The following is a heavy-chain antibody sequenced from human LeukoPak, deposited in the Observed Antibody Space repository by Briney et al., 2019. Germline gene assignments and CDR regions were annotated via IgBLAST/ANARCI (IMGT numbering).Heavy chain of an antibody. CDR2: IYYSGST. V-gene: IGHV4-30-4*08. CDR1: GGSISSGDYY. D-gene: IGHD5-18*01. CDR3: AREATVAPLFDY. Sequence: SETLSLTCTVSGGSISSGDYYWSWIRQPPGKGLEWLGYIYYSGSTYYNPSLKSRVTISVDTSKNQFSLKLSSVTAADTAVYYCAREATVAPLFDYWGQGTLVTVSS. J-gene: IGHJ4*02.